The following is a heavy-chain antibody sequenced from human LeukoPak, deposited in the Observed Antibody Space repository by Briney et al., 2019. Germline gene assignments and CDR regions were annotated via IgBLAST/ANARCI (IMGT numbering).Heavy chain of an antibody. D-gene: IGHD6-19*01. CDR2: IYYSGST. J-gene: IGHJ4*02. Sequence: SETLSLTCIVSGGSISSYYWSWIRQPPGKGLEWIGYIYYSGSTNDNPSLKSRVTISVDTSKNQFSLKLNSVTAADTAVYYCARGGLPVAGSFDYWGQGTLVTVSS. CDR1: GGSISSYY. CDR3: ARGGLPVAGSFDY. V-gene: IGHV4-59*01.